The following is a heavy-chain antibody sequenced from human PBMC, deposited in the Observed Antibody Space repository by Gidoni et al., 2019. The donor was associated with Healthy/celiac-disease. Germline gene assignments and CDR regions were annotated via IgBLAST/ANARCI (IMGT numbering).Heavy chain of an antibody. CDR3: ARAPYYYDSSGYAYHDAFDI. CDR1: GGSFSGYY. J-gene: IGHJ3*02. D-gene: IGHD3-22*01. CDR2: INHSGST. Sequence: QVQLQQWGAGLLKPSETLSLTCAVYGGSFSGYYWSWIRQPPGKGLEWIGEINHSGSTNYNPSLKSRVTISVDTSKNQFSLKLSSVTAADTAVYYCARAPYYYDSSGYAYHDAFDIWGQVTMVTVSS. V-gene: IGHV4-34*01.